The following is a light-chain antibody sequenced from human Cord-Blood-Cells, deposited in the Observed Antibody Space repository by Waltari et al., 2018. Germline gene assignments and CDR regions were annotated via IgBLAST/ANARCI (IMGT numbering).Light chain of an antibody. CDR1: QSVLYSYNNNNY. CDR3: QKYYSTPWT. J-gene: IGKJ1*01. CDR2: WAS. Sequence: IVMTPSPDPLAVSLAARDTINSTSSQSVLYSYNNNNYLACYQLKPGQPPNLLLYWASTRETVVPDRFSGIGSGTDFTLTISSLQAEDVAVYYCQKYYSTPWTFGQGTKVEIK. V-gene: IGKV4-1*01.